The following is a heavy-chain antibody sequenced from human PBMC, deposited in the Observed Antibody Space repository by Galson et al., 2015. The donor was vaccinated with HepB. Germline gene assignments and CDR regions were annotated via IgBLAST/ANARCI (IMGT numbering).Heavy chain of an antibody. CDR2: IYSGGST. V-gene: IGHV3-53*01. CDR3: ARYGDLPHVYFDY. Sequence: SLRLSCAASGFTISSNYMSWVRQAPGKGLEWVSVIYSGGSTYYADSVKGRFTISRDNSKNTLYLQMNSLRAEGTAVYYCARYGDLPHVYFDYWGQGTLVTVSS. J-gene: IGHJ4*02. D-gene: IGHD4-17*01. CDR1: GFTISSNY.